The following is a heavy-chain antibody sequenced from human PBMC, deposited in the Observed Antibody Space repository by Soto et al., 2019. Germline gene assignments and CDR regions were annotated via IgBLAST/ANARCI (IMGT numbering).Heavy chain of an antibody. CDR3: ARIGSGNQNYYFDY. J-gene: IGHJ4*02. D-gene: IGHD2-15*01. CDR1: GYSSTHYW. CDR2: IYPGDSAT. Sequence: PGESLKISCQGSGYSSTHYWIGWVRQLPGKGLDWMGIIYPGDSATRYSPSFQGQVTISADKSISTAYLQWSSLKASDTAVYYCARIGSGNQNYYFDYWGQGTLVTVSS. V-gene: IGHV5-51*03.